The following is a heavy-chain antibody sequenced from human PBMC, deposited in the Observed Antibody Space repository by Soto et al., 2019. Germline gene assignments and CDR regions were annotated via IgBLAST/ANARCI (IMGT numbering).Heavy chain of an antibody. D-gene: IGHD3-16*01. CDR2: TYYRSKWYN. J-gene: IGHJ2*01. V-gene: IGHV6-1*01. Sequence: PSQTLSLTCAISGDSVSKNSATWNWIRQSPARGLEWLGRTYYRSKWYNDYAVSVKSRITINPDTSKNQFSLQLNSVTPEDTAVYYCARGSLRGGNWYFDLWGRGTPVTVSS. CDR1: GDSVSKNSAT. CDR3: ARGSLRGGNWYFDL.